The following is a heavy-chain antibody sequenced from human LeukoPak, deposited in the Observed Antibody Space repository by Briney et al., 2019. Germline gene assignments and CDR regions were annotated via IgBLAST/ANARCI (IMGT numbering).Heavy chain of an antibody. J-gene: IGHJ4*02. D-gene: IGHD4-17*01. CDR2: ISGTGGST. CDR1: GFTFRTSD. Sequence: GGSLRLSCAASGFTFRTSDMSWVRQAPGKGLEWVSGISGTGGSTYYADSVKGRFTISRDYSKNTLYLQMNSLRAEDTAVYYCAKDTASFDWWGQGTPVTVSS. CDR3: AKDTASFDW. V-gene: IGHV3-23*01.